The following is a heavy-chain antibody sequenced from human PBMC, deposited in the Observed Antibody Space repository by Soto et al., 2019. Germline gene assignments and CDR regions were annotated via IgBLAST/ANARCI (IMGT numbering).Heavy chain of an antibody. CDR2: ISAYNGDT. D-gene: IGHD2-15*01. V-gene: IGHV1-18*04. Sequence: ASVKVSCKASGYTFRSYGISWVRQAPGQGLEWVGWISAYNGDTHYAPKFQDRITLTTETSTDTAYMELRSLRLDDTAVYYCARARRVVVVAATPWDGMDVWGQGTTVTVSS. CDR3: ARARRVVVVAATPWDGMDV. CDR1: GYTFRSYG. J-gene: IGHJ6*02.